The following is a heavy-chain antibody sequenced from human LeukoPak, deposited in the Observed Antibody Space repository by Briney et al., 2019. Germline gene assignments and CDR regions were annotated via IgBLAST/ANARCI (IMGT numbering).Heavy chain of an antibody. Sequence: GGSLRLSCAASGFTFSSYAMHWVRQAPGKGLEWVAVISYDGSNKYYADSVKGRFTISRDNSKNTLYLQMNSLRAEDTAVYYCARDQPTYFGVWYYYYMDVWGKGTTVTVSS. CDR3: ARDQPTYFGVWYYYYMDV. J-gene: IGHJ6*03. V-gene: IGHV3-30*04. CDR1: GFTFSSYA. CDR2: ISYDGSNK. D-gene: IGHD3-10*01.